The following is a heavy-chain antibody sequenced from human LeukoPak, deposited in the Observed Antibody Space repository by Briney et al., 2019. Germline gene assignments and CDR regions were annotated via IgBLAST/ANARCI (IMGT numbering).Heavy chain of an antibody. CDR1: GFTFSSYS. CDR3: ARPRYSSGWYYFDY. CDR2: ISCSSSYI. J-gene: IGHJ4*02. D-gene: IGHD6-19*01. V-gene: IGHV3-21*01. Sequence: PGGSLRLSCAASGFTFSSYSMNWVRQAPGKGLEWVSSISCSSSYIYYADSVKGRFTISRDNAKNSLYLQMNSLRAEDTAVYYCARPRYSSGWYYFDYWGQGTLVTVSS.